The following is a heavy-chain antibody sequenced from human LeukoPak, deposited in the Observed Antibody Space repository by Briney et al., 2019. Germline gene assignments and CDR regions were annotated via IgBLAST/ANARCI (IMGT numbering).Heavy chain of an antibody. V-gene: IGHV1-18*01. J-gene: IGHJ4*02. CDR2: ISAYNGST. Sequence: ASVKVSCKAAGYTFTNYGINWVRQAPGQGLEWVAWISAYNGSTNYAQILQGRVTVTTDTSTSTAYMELRSLRSDDTAVYYCARSLSGTYYRYFDYWGQGTLVTVSS. CDR3: ARSLSGTYYRYFDY. CDR1: GYTFTNYG. D-gene: IGHD1-26*01.